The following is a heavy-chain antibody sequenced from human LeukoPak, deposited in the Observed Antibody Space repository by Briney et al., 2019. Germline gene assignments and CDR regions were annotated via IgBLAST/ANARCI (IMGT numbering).Heavy chain of an antibody. CDR1: GYTFTGYY. V-gene: IGHV1-18*04. CDR2: ISAYNGNT. J-gene: IGHJ4*02. Sequence: ASVKVSCKASGYTFTGYYMHWVRQAPGQGLEWMGWISAYNGNTNYAQKLQGRVTMTTDTSTSTAYMELRSLRSDDTAVYYCARAAYYDILTGYYTTSDYWGQGTLVTVSS. CDR3: ARAAYYDILTGYYTTSDY. D-gene: IGHD3-9*01.